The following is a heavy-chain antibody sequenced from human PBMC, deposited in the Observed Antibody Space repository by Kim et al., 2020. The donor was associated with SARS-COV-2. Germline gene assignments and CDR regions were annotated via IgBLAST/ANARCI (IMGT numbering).Heavy chain of an antibody. CDR2: IYYSGST. Sequence: SETLSLTCTVSGGSISSYYWSWIRQPPGKGLEWIGYIYYSGSTNYNPSLKSRVTISVDTSKNQFSLKLSSVTAADTAVYYCARLNVGATTSFDYWGQGTL. V-gene: IGHV4-59*08. J-gene: IGHJ4*02. CDR1: GGSISSYY. D-gene: IGHD1-26*01. CDR3: ARLNVGATTSFDY.